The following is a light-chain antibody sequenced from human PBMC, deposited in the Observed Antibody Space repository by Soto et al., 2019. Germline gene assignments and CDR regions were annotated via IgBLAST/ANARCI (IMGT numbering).Light chain of an antibody. CDR2: KAS. Sequence: DIQMTQSPSTLSASVGDRVTITCRASQSISVWLAWYQQKAGKAPNLLIYKASRLESVVTSRFSGSGSETEFTLTISGMQPGDSATYYCQQYNSYSPTFGQGTKVEVK. CDR1: QSISVW. V-gene: IGKV1-5*03. J-gene: IGKJ1*01. CDR3: QQYNSYSPT.